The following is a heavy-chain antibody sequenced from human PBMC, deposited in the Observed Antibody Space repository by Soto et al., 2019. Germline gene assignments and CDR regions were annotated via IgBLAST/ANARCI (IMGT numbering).Heavy chain of an antibody. CDR1: GFTFSSYA. V-gene: IGHV3-64*01. CDR3: AREGGSYYFDY. CDR2: INSNGGST. Sequence: AGGSLRLSCAASGFTFSSYAMHWVRQAPGKGLEYVSTINSNGGSTYYANSVKGRFTISRDNSKNTLYLQMGSLRAEDMAVYYCAREGGSYYFDYWGQGTLVTVSS. D-gene: IGHD1-26*01. J-gene: IGHJ4*02.